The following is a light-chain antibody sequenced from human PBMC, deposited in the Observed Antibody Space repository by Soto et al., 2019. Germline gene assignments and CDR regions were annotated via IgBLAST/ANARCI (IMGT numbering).Light chain of an antibody. V-gene: IGLV1-40*01. CDR2: GNS. Sequence: QSVLTQPPSVSGAPGQRVTISCTGSSSNIGAGYDVHWYQQLPGTAPKLLIYGNSNRPSGVPDRFSGSKSGTSASLAITGLQAEDEADYYCQSYDSSLSGPAFGNGTKVTVL. J-gene: IGLJ1*01. CDR1: SSNIGAGYD. CDR3: QSYDSSLSGPA.